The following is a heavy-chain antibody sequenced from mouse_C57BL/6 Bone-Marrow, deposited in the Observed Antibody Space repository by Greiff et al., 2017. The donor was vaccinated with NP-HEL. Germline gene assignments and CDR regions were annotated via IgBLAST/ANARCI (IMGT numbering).Heavy chain of an antibody. D-gene: IGHD1-1*01. Sequence: EVQRVESGGGLVKPGGSLKLSCAASGFTFSDYGMHWARQAPEKGLEWVAYISSGSSTIYYADTVKGRFTISRDNAKNTLFLQMTSLRSEDTAMYYCARTTVVTPPYFDVWGTGTTVTVSS. J-gene: IGHJ1*03. CDR1: GFTFSDYG. CDR3: ARTTVVTPPYFDV. CDR2: ISSGSSTI. V-gene: IGHV5-17*01.